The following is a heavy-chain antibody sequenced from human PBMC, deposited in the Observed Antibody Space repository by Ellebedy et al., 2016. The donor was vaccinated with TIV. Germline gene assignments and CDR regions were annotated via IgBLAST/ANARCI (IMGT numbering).Heavy chain of an antibody. V-gene: IGHV1-69*04. CDR3: AADYGDYVAED. J-gene: IGHJ4*02. CDR1: GGTFSNYA. Sequence: AASVKVSCKASGGTFSNYAISWVRQAPGQGLEWMGRINPLLGVASYAQKFQGRLTIIADTATSTDSMELSSLTYEDTAVYYCAADYGDYVAEDWGQGTLITVSS. D-gene: IGHD4-17*01. CDR2: INPLLGVA.